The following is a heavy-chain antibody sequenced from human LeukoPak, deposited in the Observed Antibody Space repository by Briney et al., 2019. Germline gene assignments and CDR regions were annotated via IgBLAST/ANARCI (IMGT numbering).Heavy chain of an antibody. D-gene: IGHD3-9*01. CDR1: GGSISSYY. J-gene: IGHJ4*02. CDR3: ARGAYYDILTGYPYFDY. V-gene: IGHV4-4*07. CDR2: IYTSGST. Sequence: SETLSLTCTVSGGSISSYYWSWIRQPAGKGLEWIGRIYTSGSTNYNPSLKSRVTMSVDTSKNQFSLKLSSVTAADTAVYYCARGAYYDILTGYPYFDYWGQGTLVTVSS.